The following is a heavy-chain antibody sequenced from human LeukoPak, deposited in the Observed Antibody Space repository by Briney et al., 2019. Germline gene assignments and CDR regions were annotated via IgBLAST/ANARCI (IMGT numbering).Heavy chain of an antibody. Sequence: PSETLSLTCTVSGYSISSGYYWGWIRQPPGKGLEWIGSIYYSGSTYYNPSLKSRVTISVDTSKNQFSLKLSSVTAADTAVYYCARGGRYGSGSYYNPDTFDYWGQGTLVTVSS. CDR1: GYSISSGYY. J-gene: IGHJ4*02. D-gene: IGHD3-10*01. CDR2: IYYSGST. CDR3: ARGGRYGSGSYYNPDTFDY. V-gene: IGHV4-38-2*02.